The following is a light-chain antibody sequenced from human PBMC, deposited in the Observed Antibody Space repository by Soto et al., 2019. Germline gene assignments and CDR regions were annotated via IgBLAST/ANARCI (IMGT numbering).Light chain of an antibody. CDR2: AAS. CDR3: QQLNSYVFT. V-gene: IGKV1-9*01. Sequence: DIQSTQSPSFLSASVGDRVTITCRASQDVSRYLAWYQQKPGKAPNLLIYAASTLQSGVPSRFSGSGSGTEFTLTISSLQPEDFATYYCQQLNSYVFTFGPGTKVDIK. CDR1: QDVSRY. J-gene: IGKJ3*01.